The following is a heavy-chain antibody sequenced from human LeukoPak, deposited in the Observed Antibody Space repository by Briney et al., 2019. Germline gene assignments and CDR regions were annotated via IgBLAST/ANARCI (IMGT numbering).Heavy chain of an antibody. D-gene: IGHD3-16*01. CDR3: ARDYGPNYFDY. CDR2: ISSSSSYI. J-gene: IGHJ4*02. CDR1: GFTFSSYS. Sequence: GGSLRLSCAASGFTFSSYSMNWVRRAPGKGLEWVSSISSSSSYIYYADSVKGRFTISRDNAKNSLYLQMNSLRAEDTAVYYCARDYGPNYFDYWGQGTLVTVSS. V-gene: IGHV3-21*01.